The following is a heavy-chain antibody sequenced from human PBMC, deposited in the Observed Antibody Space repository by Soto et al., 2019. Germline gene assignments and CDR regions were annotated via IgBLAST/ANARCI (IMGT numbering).Heavy chain of an antibody. CDR1: GFTFSTSA. V-gene: IGHV3-48*02. CDR3: ARGRDHAFDI. J-gene: IGHJ3*02. Sequence: GGSLILSCEGSGFTFSTSAMNWVRQAPGKGPEWISFITSTSSPIYHADSVKGRFTISRDNAKNTLYLQMNSLRDEDTAIYYCARGRDHAFDIWGQGTRGTVSS. CDR2: ITSTSSPI.